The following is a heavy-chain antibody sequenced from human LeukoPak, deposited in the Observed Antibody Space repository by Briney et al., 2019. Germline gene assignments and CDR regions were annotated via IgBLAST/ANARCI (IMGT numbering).Heavy chain of an antibody. CDR1: GGSISSSSYY. CDR2: IYYSGIS. V-gene: IGHV4-39*01. CDR3: ARTYGGYYYGMDV. J-gene: IGHJ6*02. D-gene: IGHD3-10*01. Sequence: KPSETLSLTCTASGGSISSSSYYWGWIRQPPGKGLEWISNIYYSGISYYNPSLKSRVTISADTSKNQFSLNLSSVTTADTAVYYCARTYGGYYYGMDVWGQGTTVTVSS.